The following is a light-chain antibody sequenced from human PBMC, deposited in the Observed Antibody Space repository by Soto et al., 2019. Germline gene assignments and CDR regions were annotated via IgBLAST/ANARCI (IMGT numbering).Light chain of an antibody. V-gene: IGKV1-39*01. Sequence: DIQMTHSPSSLSASVGDRVTITCRASQNIDNYLNWYQQKPGKAPNLLIYAASSLQSGVPSRFAGSGSGTHFTLTISTLQPEDVGTYFCQQSLSTPIYSFGQGTKVDI. J-gene: IGKJ2*03. CDR2: AAS. CDR3: QQSLSTPIYS. CDR1: QNIDNY.